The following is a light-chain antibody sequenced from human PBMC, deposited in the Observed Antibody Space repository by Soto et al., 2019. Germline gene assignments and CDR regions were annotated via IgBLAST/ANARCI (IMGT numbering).Light chain of an antibody. V-gene: IGKV2-28*01. J-gene: IGKJ1*01. CDR2: MGS. CDR1: QSLLHSNGYTY. CDR3: MQTLQTRT. Sequence: DIVVTQSPLSLTVTPGEPASISCRSSQSLLHSNGYTYLDWYLQKPGQSAQVLIYMGSNRASGATDRFSGSGSGTDFTLTISRVEAEDGGVYYCMQTLQTRTFGQGTKVEI.